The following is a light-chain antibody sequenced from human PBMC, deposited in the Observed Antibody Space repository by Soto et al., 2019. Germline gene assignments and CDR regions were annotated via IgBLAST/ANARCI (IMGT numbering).Light chain of an antibody. J-gene: IGLJ2*01. Sequence: QAVVTQPPSVSGAPGQRVTISCTGSSSNIGAGYDVHWYQQLPGTAPKLLIYGDSNRPSGVPDRFSGSKSGTSASLAITGLQAEDEADHYCQSYDSSLSGVVFGGGTKLTVL. CDR2: GDS. V-gene: IGLV1-40*01. CDR3: QSYDSSLSGVV. CDR1: SSNIGAGYD.